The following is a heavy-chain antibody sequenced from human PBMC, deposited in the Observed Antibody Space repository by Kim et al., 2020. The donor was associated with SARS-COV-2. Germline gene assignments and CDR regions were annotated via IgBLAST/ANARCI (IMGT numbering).Heavy chain of an antibody. CDR1: GFTFSSYG. D-gene: IGHD1-1*01. CDR3: AKDLGQLELSY. J-gene: IGHJ4*02. CDR2: IWYDGSNK. Sequence: LSLTCAASGFTFSSYGMHWVRQAPGKGLEWVAVIWYDGSNKYYADSVKGRFTISRDNSKNTLYLQMNSLRAEDTAVYYCAKDLGQLELSYWGQGTLVTVSS. V-gene: IGHV3-33*06.